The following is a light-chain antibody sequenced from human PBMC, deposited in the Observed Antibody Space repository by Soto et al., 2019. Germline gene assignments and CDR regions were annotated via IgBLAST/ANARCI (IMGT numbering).Light chain of an antibody. CDR3: QHDNSYSEA. V-gene: IGKV1-5*03. Sequence: DIQMTQSPSTLSGSVGDRVTITCRASQTISSWLAWYQQKPGKAPKLLIYKASTLKSGVPSRFSGSGPGTEFSLTISSLHPDDFATYYCQHDNSYSEAFGQGTKVELK. CDR2: KAS. J-gene: IGKJ1*01. CDR1: QTISSW.